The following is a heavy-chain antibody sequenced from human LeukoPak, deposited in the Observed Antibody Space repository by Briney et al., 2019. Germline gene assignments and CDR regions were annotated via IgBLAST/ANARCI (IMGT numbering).Heavy chain of an antibody. CDR2: ISPSSSYI. CDR3: ARDPGYATFTRRDY. D-gene: IGHD5-12*01. Sequence: GGSLRLSCAASGFTFSTYTMTWVRQAPGKGLEWVSSISPSSSYIYYADSVKGRFTISRDNAKNSLYLQMNSLRAEDTAVYYCARDPGYATFTRRDYWGQGTLVTVSS. J-gene: IGHJ4*02. CDR1: GFTFSTYT. V-gene: IGHV3-21*01.